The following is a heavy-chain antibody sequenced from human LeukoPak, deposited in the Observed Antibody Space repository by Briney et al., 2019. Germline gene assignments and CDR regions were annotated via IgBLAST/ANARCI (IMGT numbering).Heavy chain of an antibody. J-gene: IGHJ3*02. CDR3: ARVSHYYDSSGYYYVRAFDI. Sequence: PSETLSLTSTVSGGSISSYSWSWIRQPAGKGLEWIGRISTSGSTNYNPSLKSRVTMSVDTSNNQFSLKLSSVTAADTAVYYCARVSHYYDSSGYYYVRAFDIWGQGTMVTVSS. D-gene: IGHD3-22*01. V-gene: IGHV4-4*07. CDR2: ISTSGST. CDR1: GGSISSYS.